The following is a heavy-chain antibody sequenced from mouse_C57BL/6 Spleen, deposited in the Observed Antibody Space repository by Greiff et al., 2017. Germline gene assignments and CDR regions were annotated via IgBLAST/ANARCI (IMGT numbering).Heavy chain of an antibody. J-gene: IGHJ1*03. D-gene: IGHD2-2*01. Sequence: VQLKESGGGLVKPGGSLKLSCAASGFTFSDYGMHWVRQAPEQGLEWVAYISSGSSTIYYADTVKGRFTISRDNAKNTLFLQMTSLESEDTAMYCCARRGGYHGSFDVWGTGTTVTVSS. CDR3: ARRGGYHGSFDV. V-gene: IGHV5-17*01. CDR1: GFTFSDYG. CDR2: ISSGSSTI.